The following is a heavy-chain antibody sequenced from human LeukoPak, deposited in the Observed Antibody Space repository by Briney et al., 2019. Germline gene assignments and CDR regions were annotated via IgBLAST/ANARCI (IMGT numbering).Heavy chain of an antibody. CDR1: GFTFSSYW. V-gene: IGHV3-7*05. CDR2: IKQDGSEK. CDR3: ARWVTTSYHGMDV. J-gene: IGHJ6*02. D-gene: IGHD4-17*01. Sequence: GGSLRLSCAASGFTFSSYWMSWVRQAPGKGLEWVANIKQDGSEKYYVDSVKGRFAISRDNAKNSLDLQMNSLRAEDTAIYYRARWVTTSYHGMDVWGQGTTVTVSS.